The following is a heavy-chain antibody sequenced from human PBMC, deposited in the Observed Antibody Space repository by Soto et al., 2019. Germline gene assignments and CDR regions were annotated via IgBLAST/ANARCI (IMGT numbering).Heavy chain of an antibody. V-gene: IGHV5-51*01. CDR1: GYIFTNYC. Sequence: GEALKISCQFSGYIFTNYCIVFVRQMPGKGLEWMVIIYPVDSDTRYSPSFQGQVTISADKSISTAYLQWSSLKASDSAMYYCERIETIFDLANWGQGTLLNVSS. CDR2: IYPVDSDT. CDR3: ERIETIFDLAN. J-gene: IGHJ4*01. D-gene: IGHD2-21*01.